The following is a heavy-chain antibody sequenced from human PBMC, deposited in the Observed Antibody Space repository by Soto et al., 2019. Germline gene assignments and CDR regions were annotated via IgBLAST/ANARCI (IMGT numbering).Heavy chain of an antibody. J-gene: IGHJ4*02. V-gene: IGHV3-23*01. Sequence: GGSLRLSCTASGFTFSSYAMSWVRQAPGKGLEWVSAISGSGGSTYYADSVKGRFTISRDNSKNALYLQMNSLRAEDTAVYYCAKDLIAVAGAHIDYWGQGTLVTVSS. CDR1: GFTFSSYA. D-gene: IGHD6-19*01. CDR2: ISGSGGST. CDR3: AKDLIAVAGAHIDY.